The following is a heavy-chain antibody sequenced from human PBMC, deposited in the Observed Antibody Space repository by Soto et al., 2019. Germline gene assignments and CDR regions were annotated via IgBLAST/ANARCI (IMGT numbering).Heavy chain of an antibody. CDR1: GGTFSSYA. J-gene: IGHJ4*02. CDR2: IIPIFGTA. Sequence: QVQLVQSGAEVKKPGSSVKVSCKASGGTFSSYAISWVRQAPGQGLEWMGGIIPIFGTANYAQKFQGRVTITADESASPDNRQLSSLRSEDTAVYYCARGREGGYWGQGTLVTVSS. D-gene: IGHD3-16*01. CDR3: ARGREGGY. V-gene: IGHV1-69*01.